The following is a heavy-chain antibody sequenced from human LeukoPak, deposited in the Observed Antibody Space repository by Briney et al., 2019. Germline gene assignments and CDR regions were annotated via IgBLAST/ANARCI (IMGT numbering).Heavy chain of an antibody. CDR3: AREIFGTSDYFDY. V-gene: IGHV4-38-2*02. Sequence: SETLSLTCAVSGYSISSGYYWGWIRQPPGKGLEWIGSIYHSGSTYYNPSLKSRVTISVDTSKNQFSLKLSSVTAADTAVYYCAREIFGTSDYFDYWGQGTLITVSS. D-gene: IGHD2-2*01. CDR2: IYHSGST. CDR1: GYSISSGYY. J-gene: IGHJ4*02.